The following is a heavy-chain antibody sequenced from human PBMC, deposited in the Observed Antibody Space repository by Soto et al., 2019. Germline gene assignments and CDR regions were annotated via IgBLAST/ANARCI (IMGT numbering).Heavy chain of an antibody. Sequence: EVQLLESGGGLVQPGGSLRLSCAASGFTFSSYAVSWVRQAPGKGLEWVSAISGSGGSTYYADSVKGRFTISRDNSKNTLYLQMNSLRAEDTAVYYCAKSKKDYDILTGYYFDYWGQGTLVTVSS. V-gene: IGHV3-23*01. J-gene: IGHJ4*02. CDR3: AKSKKDYDILTGYYFDY. D-gene: IGHD3-9*01. CDR2: ISGSGGST. CDR1: GFTFSSYA.